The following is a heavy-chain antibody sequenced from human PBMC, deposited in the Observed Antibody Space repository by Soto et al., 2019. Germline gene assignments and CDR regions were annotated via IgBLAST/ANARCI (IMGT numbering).Heavy chain of an antibody. CDR2: ISGSGGGT. J-gene: IGHJ4*02. CDR3: AKGDSSWSYFDF. V-gene: IGHV3-23*01. CDR1: GFTFSSYA. Sequence: EVQLLESGGGLVQPGGSLRLSCAASGFTFSSYAMSWVRQALGKGLEWVSIISGSGGGTYYADSVKGRFTISRDNSKNTLYLQVNSLRAEDTAVYYCAKGDSSWSYFDFWGQGTLVTVSS. D-gene: IGHD6-13*01.